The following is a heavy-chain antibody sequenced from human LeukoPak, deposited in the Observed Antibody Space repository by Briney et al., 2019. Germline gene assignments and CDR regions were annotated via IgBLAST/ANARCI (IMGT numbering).Heavy chain of an antibody. J-gene: IGHJ3*01. CDR1: GFTFSTYW. Sequence: GGSLRLSCVASGFTFSTYWMTWVRQAPGKGLEWVANMKGDGSEKHYVDSVKGRFTISRDNAKSSLYLQMNSLRAEDSAVYYCARPAYTAAYDLWGQGTTVTVSS. CDR2: MKGDGSEK. V-gene: IGHV3-7*01. D-gene: IGHD3-16*01. CDR3: ARPAYTAAYDL.